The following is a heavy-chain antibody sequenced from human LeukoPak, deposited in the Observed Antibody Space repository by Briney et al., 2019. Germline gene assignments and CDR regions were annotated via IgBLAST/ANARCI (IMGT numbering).Heavy chain of an antibody. V-gene: IGHV5-51*01. CDR1: GYSFTSYW. Sequence: GESLKISCWGLGYSFTSYWIGWVRQMPGKGLEWMGIIYPGDSDTRYSPSFLGQVTISADKSINTAYLQWSSLKASDTAMYYCARQATYDGSGYYYGTLAYWGQGTLVTVSS. J-gene: IGHJ4*02. CDR2: IYPGDSDT. CDR3: ARQATYDGSGYYYGTLAY. D-gene: IGHD3-22*01.